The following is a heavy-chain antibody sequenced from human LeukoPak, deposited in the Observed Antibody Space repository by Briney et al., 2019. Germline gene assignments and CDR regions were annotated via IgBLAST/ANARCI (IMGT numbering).Heavy chain of an antibody. D-gene: IGHD3/OR15-3a*01. CDR3: AADLSVFNTDCCTFHT. Sequence: GASVKVSCKTSGFTFSTSAVQWVRQARGQRLEWIGWIIVGSGATNYAQSLQGRFTITRDMSTNTAYMELGSLGAEDSAVYYCAADLSVFNTDCCTFHTGGQGTMVTVFS. J-gene: IGHJ3*02. V-gene: IGHV1-58*01. CDR1: GFTFSTSA. CDR2: IIVGSGAT.